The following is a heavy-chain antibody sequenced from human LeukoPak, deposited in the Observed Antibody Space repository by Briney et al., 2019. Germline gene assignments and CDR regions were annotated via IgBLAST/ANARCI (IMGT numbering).Heavy chain of an antibody. V-gene: IGHV3-21*01. J-gene: IGHJ4*02. CDR3: ARDGPAAGTEVDY. Sequence: GGSLRLSCAASGFTFSNYTMNWVRRAPGKGLEWVSYISSSSTNIYYADSVKGRFTISRDNAKNSLYLQMNSLRADDTAVYYCARDGPAAGTEVDYWGQGTLVTVSS. CDR1: GFTFSNYT. CDR2: ISSSSTNI. D-gene: IGHD6-13*01.